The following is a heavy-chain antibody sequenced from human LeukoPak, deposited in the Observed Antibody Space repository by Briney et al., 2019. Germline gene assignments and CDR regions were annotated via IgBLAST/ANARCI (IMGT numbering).Heavy chain of an antibody. CDR1: GYTFTSYA. J-gene: IGHJ4*02. CDR2: INTNTGNP. Sequence: ASVKVSCKASGYTFTSYAMNWVRQAPGQGLEWMGWINTNTGNPTYAQGFTGRFVFSLDTSVSTAYLQISSLKAEDTAVYYCARGGQLRYFDWSRDYWGQGTLVTVSS. CDR3: ARGGQLRYFDWSRDY. V-gene: IGHV7-4-1*02. D-gene: IGHD3-9*01.